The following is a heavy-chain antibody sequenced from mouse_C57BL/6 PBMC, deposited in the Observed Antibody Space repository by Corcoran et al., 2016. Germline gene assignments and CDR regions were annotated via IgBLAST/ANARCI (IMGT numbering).Heavy chain of an antibody. CDR3: ARGGVLLRYLEY. CDR1: GYAFSSYW. V-gene: IGHV1-80*01. CDR2: IYPGDGDT. D-gene: IGHD1-1*01. Sequence: QVQLQQSGAELVKPGASVKISCKASGYAFSSYWMNWVKQRPGKGLEWIGQIYPGDGDTNYNGKFKGKATLTADKSSSTAYMQLSSLTSEDSAVYFCARGGVLLRYLEYWGQGTTLTVSS. J-gene: IGHJ2*01.